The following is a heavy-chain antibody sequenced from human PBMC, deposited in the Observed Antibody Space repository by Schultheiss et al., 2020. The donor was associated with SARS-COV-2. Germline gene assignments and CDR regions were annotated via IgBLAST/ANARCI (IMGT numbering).Heavy chain of an antibody. CDR3: ASPSASVYLDAFDI. Sequence: GESLKISCAASGFTFSNAWMSWVRQAPGKGLEWVSAISGSGGSTYYADSVKGRFTISRDNAKNSLYLQMNSLRAEDTAVYYCASPSASVYLDAFDIWGQGTMVTVSS. CDR2: ISGSGGST. CDR1: GFTFSNAW. J-gene: IGHJ3*02. D-gene: IGHD1-20*01. V-gene: IGHV3-21*01.